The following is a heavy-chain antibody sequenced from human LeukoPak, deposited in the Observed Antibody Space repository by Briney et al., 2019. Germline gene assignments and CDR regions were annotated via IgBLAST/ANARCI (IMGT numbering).Heavy chain of an antibody. CDR2: IYASSGST. J-gene: IGHJ4*02. Sequence: SETLSLTCTVSGDSISRFYWNWIRQPAGKGLEWIGRIYASSGSTKYNPSLESRVFMSLDTSKNQFSLKLTSVTAADTAVYYCARVQYYDYVWGSFNHWGQGTLVTVSS. CDR1: GDSISRFY. CDR3: ARVQYYDYVWGSFNH. V-gene: IGHV4-4*07. D-gene: IGHD3-16*01.